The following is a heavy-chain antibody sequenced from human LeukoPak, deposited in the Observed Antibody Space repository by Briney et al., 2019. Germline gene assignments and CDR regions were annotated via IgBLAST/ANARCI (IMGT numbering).Heavy chain of an antibody. Sequence: PSETLSLTCSVSGGSISSYYWSWIRQPPGKGLEWIGYIYYSGSTNYNPSLKSRVTISVDTSKNQFSLKLSSVTAADTAVYYCARGLPAYFDYWGQGTLVTVSS. J-gene: IGHJ4*02. D-gene: IGHD4-11*01. CDR1: GGSISSYY. CDR2: IYYSGST. V-gene: IGHV4-59*01. CDR3: ARGLPAYFDY.